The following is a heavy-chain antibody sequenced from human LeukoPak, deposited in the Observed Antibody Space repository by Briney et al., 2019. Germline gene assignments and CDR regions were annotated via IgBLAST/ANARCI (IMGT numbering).Heavy chain of an antibody. CDR2: IYYSGST. Sequence: GSLRLSCAASGFTFSSYSMNWVRQAPGKGLEWIGYIYYSGSTNYNPSLKSRVTISVDTSKNQFSLKLSSVTAADTAVYYCARATVVVASKTAYIWFDPWGQGTLVTVSS. V-gene: IGHV4-59*01. CDR3: ARATVVVASKTAYIWFDP. CDR1: GFTFSSYS. D-gene: IGHD2-15*01. J-gene: IGHJ5*02.